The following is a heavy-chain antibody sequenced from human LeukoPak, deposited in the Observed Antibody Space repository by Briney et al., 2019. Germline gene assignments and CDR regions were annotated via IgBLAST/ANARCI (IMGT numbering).Heavy chain of an antibody. V-gene: IGHV3-30*03. J-gene: IGHJ4*02. D-gene: IGHD3-10*01. CDR3: ARDLSPVVRMSPMGY. CDR2: ILLVGYYI. CDR1: GFGFTSYG. Sequence: QTGTGLRLSCAASGFGFTSYGMHWVRQAPGKGLEWVALILLVGYYIYYSDCVKGRFPISSETSKNTLSLQMNSLRAEDTAVYYCARDLSPVVRMSPMGYWGEGTLVT.